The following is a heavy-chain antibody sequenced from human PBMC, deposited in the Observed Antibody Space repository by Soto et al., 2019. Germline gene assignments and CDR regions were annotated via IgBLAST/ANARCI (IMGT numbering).Heavy chain of an antibody. CDR3: DSAGLLDH. D-gene: IGHD5-18*01. CDR2: IYYSGST. V-gene: IGHV4-39*03. CDR1: GGSISSSAYY. Sequence: QLQLQESGSGLVKPSETLSLTCTVSGGSISSSAYYWGWIRQPPGKGLEWIGTIYYSGSTYYNPSPNSRGTITVETARNQFSLTLRPVSAADADAYYYDSAGLLDHRGQGTLVTVSS. J-gene: IGHJ5*02.